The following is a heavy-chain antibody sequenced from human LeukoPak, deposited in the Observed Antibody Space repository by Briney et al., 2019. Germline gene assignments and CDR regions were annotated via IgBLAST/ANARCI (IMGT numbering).Heavy chain of an antibody. CDR2: ISGSGGST. D-gene: IGHD3-10*01. Sequence: GGSLRLSWAASGFTFSSYGMSWVRQAPGKRLEWVSAISGSGGSTYYADSVKGRFTISRDNSKNTLYLQMNSLRAEDTAVYYCAKEAMVRGVIMGMWFDPWGQGTLVTVSS. CDR1: GFTFSSYG. V-gene: IGHV3-23*01. J-gene: IGHJ5*02. CDR3: AKEAMVRGVIMGMWFDP.